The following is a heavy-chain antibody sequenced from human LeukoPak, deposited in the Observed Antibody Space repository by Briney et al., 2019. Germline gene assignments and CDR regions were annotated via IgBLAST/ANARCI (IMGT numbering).Heavy chain of an antibody. Sequence: GGSLRLSCAASGFTFSSYAMHWVRQAPGKGLEWVAVISYDGSNKYYADSVKGRFTISRDNAKNSLYLQMNSLRAEDTAVYYCARDCYYDFWSGGYFDYWGQGTLVTVSS. D-gene: IGHD3-3*01. J-gene: IGHJ4*02. CDR1: GFTFSSYA. V-gene: IGHV3-30-3*01. CDR3: ARDCYYDFWSGGYFDY. CDR2: ISYDGSNK.